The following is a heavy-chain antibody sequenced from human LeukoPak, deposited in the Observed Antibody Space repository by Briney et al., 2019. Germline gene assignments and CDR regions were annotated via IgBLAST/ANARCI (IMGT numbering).Heavy chain of an antibody. J-gene: IGHJ4*02. D-gene: IGHD6-6*01. Sequence: SETLSLTCTVSGGSISSGGYYWSWIRQHPGKGLEWIGYIYYSGSTYYNPSLKSRVTISVDTSKNQFSLKLSSVTAADTAVYYCAREAARPPMHFDYRGQGTLVTVSS. V-gene: IGHV4-31*03. CDR3: AREAARPPMHFDY. CDR2: IYYSGST. CDR1: GGSISSGGYY.